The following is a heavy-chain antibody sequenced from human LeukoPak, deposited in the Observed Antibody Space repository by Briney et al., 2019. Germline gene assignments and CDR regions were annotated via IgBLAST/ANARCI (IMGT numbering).Heavy chain of an antibody. V-gene: IGHV4-59*08. CDR3: ASGTYFYFDY. Sequence: KPSETLSLPCTVSGGSISRYYWSWIRQPPGKGLEWIGYIYYNGDTNYSPSLKSRVTISVDTSKNQFSLMLSSVIAADTAVYYCASGTYFYFDYWGQGTLVTVSS. J-gene: IGHJ4*02. CDR2: IYYNGDT. D-gene: IGHD1-26*01. CDR1: GGSISRYY.